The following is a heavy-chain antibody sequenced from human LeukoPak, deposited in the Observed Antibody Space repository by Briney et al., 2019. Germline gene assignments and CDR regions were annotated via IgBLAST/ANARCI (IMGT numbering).Heavy chain of an antibody. Sequence: ASVKVSCKASGYTFTSYAMHWVRQAPGQRLEWMGWINAGNGNTKYSRKFQGRVTITRDTSASTAYMELSSLRSEDTAVYYCAREYEWELRSPPGNYYYYGMDVWGQGTTVTVSS. CDR1: GYTFTSYA. J-gene: IGHJ6*02. V-gene: IGHV1-3*01. CDR2: INAGNGNT. CDR3: AREYEWELRSPPGNYYYYGMDV. D-gene: IGHD1-26*01.